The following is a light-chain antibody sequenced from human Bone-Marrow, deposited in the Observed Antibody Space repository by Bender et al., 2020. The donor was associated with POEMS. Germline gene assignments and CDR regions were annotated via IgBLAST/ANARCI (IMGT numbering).Light chain of an antibody. Sequence: QSVLTQPPSASGTPGQRVTISCSGSSSDIAINYVYWYQQIPGSAPKLLIYKNNERPSGVPDRFSGSKSGTSASLAITGLQSDDEAIYFCGAWDASLNGWVFGGGTKLTVL. J-gene: IGLJ3*02. CDR2: KNN. CDR1: SSDIAINY. V-gene: IGLV1-47*01. CDR3: GAWDASLNGWV.